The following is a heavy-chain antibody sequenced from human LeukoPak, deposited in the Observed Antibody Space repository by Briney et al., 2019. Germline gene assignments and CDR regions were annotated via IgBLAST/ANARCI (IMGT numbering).Heavy chain of an antibody. Sequence: SLRLSCAASGFTFNTYNLNWVRQAPGKGLEWVSGISWNSGSIGYADSVKGRFTISRDNAKNSLYLQMNSLRAEDMALYYCAKAPSGSYFHDAFDIWGQGTMVTVSS. V-gene: IGHV3-9*03. CDR2: ISWNSGSI. D-gene: IGHD1-26*01. CDR3: AKAPSGSYFHDAFDI. J-gene: IGHJ3*02. CDR1: GFTFNTYN.